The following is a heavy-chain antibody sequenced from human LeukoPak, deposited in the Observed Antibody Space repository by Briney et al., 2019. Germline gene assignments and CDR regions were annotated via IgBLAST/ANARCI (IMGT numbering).Heavy chain of an antibody. D-gene: IGHD4-17*01. J-gene: IGHJ6*02. Sequence: GASVKVSCKASGGTFSSYAISWVRQAPGQGLEWMGGIIPIFGTANYAQKFQGRVTITADESTSTAYMELSSLRSEDTAVYYCARPERRGTVTTPYGMDVWGQGTTVTVSS. CDR2: IIPIFGTA. CDR3: ARPERRGTVTTPYGMDV. CDR1: GGTFSSYA. V-gene: IGHV1-69*13.